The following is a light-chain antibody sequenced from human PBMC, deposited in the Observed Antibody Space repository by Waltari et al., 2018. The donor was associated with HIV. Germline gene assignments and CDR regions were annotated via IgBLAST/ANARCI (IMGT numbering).Light chain of an antibody. CDR2: GSS. V-gene: IGKV3-20*01. CDR3: QQYGSAPLT. Sequence: IVLTQSPGTLSLSPGERVTLSCRASQSVASSSVAWYQQRPGQPPSLLIFGSSRRATGVPGRFSGSGSGTDFTLTISRLEPEDFAVYYCQQYGSAPLTFGGGTKVEIK. CDR1: QSVASSS. J-gene: IGKJ4*01.